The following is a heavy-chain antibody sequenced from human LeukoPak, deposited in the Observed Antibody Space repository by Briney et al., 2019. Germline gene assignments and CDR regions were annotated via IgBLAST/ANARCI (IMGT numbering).Heavy chain of an antibody. CDR1: GGSISSYY. CDR3: ARGAGGAAAGPIDY. CDR2: IYYSGST. Sequence: SETLSLTCTVSGGSISSYYWSWIRQPPGKGLEWIGYIYYSGSTNYNPSLKSRVTISVDTSKNQFSLKLSSVTAADTAVYYCARGAGGAAAGPIDYWGQGTQVTVSS. D-gene: IGHD6-13*01. V-gene: IGHV4-59*01. J-gene: IGHJ4*02.